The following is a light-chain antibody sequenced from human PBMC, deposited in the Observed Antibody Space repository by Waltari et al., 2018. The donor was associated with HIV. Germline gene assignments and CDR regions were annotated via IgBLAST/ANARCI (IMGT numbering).Light chain of an antibody. V-gene: IGLV1-51*02. CDR2: ENS. CDR3: ATWDNRLSAWV. CDR1: NSNIGDNY. Sequence: QSVLTQPPSMSAAPGQKVTISCSGSNSNIGDNYVSWYQQVPGTAPGPLLYENSRLPSGISDRFSGSRSGTAATLGITGLQTGDEADDYCATWDNRLSAWVFGGGTKLTVL. J-gene: IGLJ3*02.